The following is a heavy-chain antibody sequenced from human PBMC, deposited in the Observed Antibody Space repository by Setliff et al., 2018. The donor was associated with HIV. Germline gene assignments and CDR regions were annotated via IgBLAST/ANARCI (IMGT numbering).Heavy chain of an antibody. D-gene: IGHD4-17*01. Sequence: GSLRLSCAASGFIFSSYAMSWVRQAPGKGLEWVSAISGSGANTYYADSVKGRFTISRDNAKNSLYLQMNSLGAEDTALYYCVKDGDYRNGDYDAFDIWGQGTMVTVSS. V-gene: IGHV3-23*01. CDR2: ISGSGANT. CDR3: VKDGDYRNGDYDAFDI. CDR1: GFIFSSYA. J-gene: IGHJ3*02.